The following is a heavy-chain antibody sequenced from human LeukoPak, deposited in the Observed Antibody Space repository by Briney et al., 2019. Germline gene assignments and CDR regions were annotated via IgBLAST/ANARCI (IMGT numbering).Heavy chain of an antibody. D-gene: IGHD3-3*01. CDR1: GYTFTGYY. V-gene: IGHV1-2*02. CDR2: INPNSGGT. J-gene: IGHJ5*02. CDR3: ARGPHIRTYDRDNWFDP. Sequence: ASVKVSCKASGYTFTGYYMHWVRQAPGQGLEWMGWINPNSGGTNYAQKFQGRVTMTRDTSISTAYMELSRLRSDDTAVYYCARGPHIRTYDRDNWFDPWGQGTLVTVSS.